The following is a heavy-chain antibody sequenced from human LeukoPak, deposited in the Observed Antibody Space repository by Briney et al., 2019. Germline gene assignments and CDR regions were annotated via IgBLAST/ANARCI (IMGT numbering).Heavy chain of an antibody. CDR2: ISSSSSTI. CDR1: GFTFSSYS. V-gene: IGHV3-48*01. D-gene: IGHD3-10*01. J-gene: IGHJ4*02. CDR3: ARKKNYYGSGRPLYFDY. Sequence: GGSLRLSCAASGFTFSSYSMNWVRQAPGKGLEWVSYISSSSSTIYYADSVKGRFTISRDNAKNSLYLQMNSLRAEDTAVYYCARKKNYYGSGRPLYFDYWGQGTLVTVSS.